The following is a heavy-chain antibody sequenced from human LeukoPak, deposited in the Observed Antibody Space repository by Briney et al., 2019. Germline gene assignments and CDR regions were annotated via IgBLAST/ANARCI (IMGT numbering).Heavy chain of an antibody. Sequence: VASVKVSCKASGYAFTSYGISWVREAPGQGLEWMVWISAYNGNTNYAQKLQGRVTMTTDTSTSTAYMELRSLRSDDTAVSYCARVSPDYVWGSYRYNYDYWGQGTLVTVSS. D-gene: IGHD3-16*02. CDR3: ARVSPDYVWGSYRYNYDY. CDR2: ISAYNGNT. J-gene: IGHJ4*02. CDR1: GYAFTSYG. V-gene: IGHV1-18*01.